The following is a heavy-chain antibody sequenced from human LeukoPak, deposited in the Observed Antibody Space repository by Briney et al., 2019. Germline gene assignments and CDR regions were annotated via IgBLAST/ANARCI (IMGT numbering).Heavy chain of an antibody. J-gene: IGHJ4*02. CDR3: ARVRAGGYYYYE. CDR1: GYTFTSYA. D-gene: IGHD3-22*01. CDR2: INAGNGNT. Sequence: ASVKVSCEASGYTFTSYAMHWVRQAPGQRLEWMGWINAGNGNTKYSQKFQGRVTITRDTSASTAYMELSSLRSEDTAVYYCARVRAGGYYYYEWGQGTLVTVSS. V-gene: IGHV1-3*01.